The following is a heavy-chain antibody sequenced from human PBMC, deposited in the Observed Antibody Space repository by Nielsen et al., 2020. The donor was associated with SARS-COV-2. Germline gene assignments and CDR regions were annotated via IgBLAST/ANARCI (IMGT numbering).Heavy chain of an antibody. V-gene: IGHV3-48*03. CDR3: ARDPGAWNYYYGMDV. CDR1: GFTFSSYE. D-gene: IGHD1-1*01. CDR2: ISSSGSTI. Sequence: GESLKIPCAASGFTFSSYEMNWVRQAPGKGLEWVSYISSSGSTIYYADSVKGRFTISRDNAKNSLYLQMNSLRAEDTAVYYCARDPGAWNYYYGMDVWGQGTTVTVSS. J-gene: IGHJ6*02.